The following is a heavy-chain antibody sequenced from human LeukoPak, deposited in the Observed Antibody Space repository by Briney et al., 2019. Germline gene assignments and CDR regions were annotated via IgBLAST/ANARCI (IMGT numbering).Heavy chain of an antibody. CDR2: ISYDGSNK. Sequence: PGRSLRLSCAASGFTFSSYGMHWVRQAPGKGLEWVAVISYDGSNKYYADSVKGRFTSSRDNSKNTLYLQMNSLRAEDTAVYYCATTRRMLVVAATPLDYWGQETLVTDCS. J-gene: IGHJ4*02. CDR1: GFTFSSYG. CDR3: ATTRRMLVVAATPLDY. D-gene: IGHD2-15*01. V-gene: IGHV3-30*03.